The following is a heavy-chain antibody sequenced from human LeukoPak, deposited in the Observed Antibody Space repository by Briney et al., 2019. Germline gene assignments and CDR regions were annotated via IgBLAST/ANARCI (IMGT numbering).Heavy chain of an antibody. Sequence: SETLSLTCTVSGGSISTSSYYWGWIRQPPGKGLEWIGNVYYSGSPSKNPSLKSRVTISVDTSKNQFSLKLSSVTAADTAVYYCARRVHDYVWGSYRYNWFDPWGQGTLVTVSS. D-gene: IGHD3-16*02. J-gene: IGHJ5*02. V-gene: IGHV4-39*01. CDR3: ARRVHDYVWGSYRYNWFDP. CDR2: VYYSGSP. CDR1: GGSISTSSYY.